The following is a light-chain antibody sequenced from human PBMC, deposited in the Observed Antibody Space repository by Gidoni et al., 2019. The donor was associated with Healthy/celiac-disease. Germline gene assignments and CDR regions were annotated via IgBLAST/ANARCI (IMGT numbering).Light chain of an antibody. CDR2: GNS. Sequence: QSVLTQPPSVSGAPGQRVTISCTGSSSNIGAGYDVPWYQQLPVTAPKLLIYGNSNRPSGVPDRFSGSKSGTSASLAITGLQAEDEADYYCQSYDSSLSVFGTGTKVTVL. CDR1: SSNIGAGYD. CDR3: QSYDSSLSV. J-gene: IGLJ1*01. V-gene: IGLV1-40*01.